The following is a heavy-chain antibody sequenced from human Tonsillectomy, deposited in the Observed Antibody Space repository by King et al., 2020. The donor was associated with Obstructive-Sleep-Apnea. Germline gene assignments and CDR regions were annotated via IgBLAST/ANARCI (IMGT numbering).Heavy chain of an antibody. D-gene: IGHD3-22*01. V-gene: IGHV3-48*04. CDR3: ARDREVGNYYDSSFYLRVAPLAY. J-gene: IGHJ4*02. CDR2: ISSSRSTI. Sequence: VQLVESGGGLVQPGGSLRLSCAAPGFTFSNYSMNWVRQAPGKGLEWVSYISSSRSTIYYADSVKGRFTMSRDNSKNSLYLQMNSLRVEDTAVYYCARDREVGNYYDSSFYLRVAPLAYWGQGSLVIVSS. CDR1: GFTFSNYS.